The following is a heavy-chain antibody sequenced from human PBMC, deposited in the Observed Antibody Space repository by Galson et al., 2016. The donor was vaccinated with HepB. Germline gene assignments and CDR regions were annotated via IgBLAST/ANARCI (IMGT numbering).Heavy chain of an antibody. CDR3: GRGPNTVSSPGDY. CDR2: ISPNGSRK. J-gene: IGHJ4*02. D-gene: IGHD4-17*01. Sequence: SLRLSCAASGFTFSGHWMHWARQAPGKGLVWVSSISPNGSRKKYADSVKGRFTISRDNARNTRYLQMNSLRDDDTAIYFCGRGPNTVSSPGDYWGQGTLVTVSS. CDR1: GFTFSGHW. V-gene: IGHV3-74*01.